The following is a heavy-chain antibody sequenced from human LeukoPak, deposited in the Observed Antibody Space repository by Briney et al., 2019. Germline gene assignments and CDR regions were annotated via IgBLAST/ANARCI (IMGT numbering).Heavy chain of an antibody. D-gene: IGHD3-10*01. CDR3: ARDSLPRVFLPGGYFQH. J-gene: IGHJ1*01. CDR1: GFTFSSYS. Sequence: GGSLRLSCAASGFTFSSYSMNWVRQAPDKGLEWVAVISYDGSNKYYADSVKGRFTISRDNSKNTLYLQMNSLRAEDTAVYYCARDSLPRVFLPGGYFQHWGQGTLVTVSS. CDR2: ISYDGSNK. V-gene: IGHV3-30*03.